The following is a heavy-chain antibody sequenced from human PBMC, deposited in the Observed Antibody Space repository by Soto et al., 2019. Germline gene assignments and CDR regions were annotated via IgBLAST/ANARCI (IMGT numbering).Heavy chain of an antibody. CDR1: GFIFSNYV. Sequence: QVQLVESGGGVVQPGRSLRLSCAASGFIFSNYVMYWVRQAPGKGLEWVAFMSYDETTKYYADSVKGRFTISRDNSKNTLYLQMNNLRPEDTGVYYCAREVLWSRYFDYWGQGTLVTVSS. V-gene: IGHV3-30-3*01. J-gene: IGHJ4*02. CDR2: MSYDETTK. D-gene: IGHD2-21*01. CDR3: AREVLWSRYFDY.